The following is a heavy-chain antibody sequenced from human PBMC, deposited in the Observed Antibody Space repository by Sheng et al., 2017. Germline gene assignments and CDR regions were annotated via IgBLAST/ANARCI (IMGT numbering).Heavy chain of an antibody. Sequence: EVQLLESGGGLVQPGGSLRLSCAASGFTFSTYAMSWVRQAPGKGLEWVSTISGSGAGTYDADSMKGRFTISRDNSKNTLYLQMNSLRAEDTAVYYCARALGRGNPQDAYWGQGTLVTVSS. D-gene: IGHD3-16*01. CDR2: ISGSGAGT. CDR3: ARALGRGNPQDAY. J-gene: IGHJ4*02. CDR1: GFTFSTYA. V-gene: IGHV3-23*01.